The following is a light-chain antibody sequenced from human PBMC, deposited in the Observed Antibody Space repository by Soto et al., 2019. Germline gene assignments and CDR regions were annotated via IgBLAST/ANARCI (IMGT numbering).Light chain of an antibody. V-gene: IGLV1-44*01. Sequence: QSVLTQPPSASGTPGQKVTISCSGSNSNIGSNTVNWYQQLPGTAPILLIYYDNLRPSGVPDRISGSKSGTAAPLAISGLQADDAADYYCASWGGSPSGRVFGTGTKLTVL. J-gene: IGLJ1*01. CDR2: YDN. CDR3: ASWGGSPSGRV. CDR1: NSNIGSNT.